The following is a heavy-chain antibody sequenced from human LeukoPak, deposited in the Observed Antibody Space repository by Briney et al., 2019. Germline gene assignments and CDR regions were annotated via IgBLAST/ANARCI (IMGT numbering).Heavy chain of an antibody. CDR3: ARVGYCSSTSCYTGYYMDV. CDR1: GGSISSYY. CDR2: IYYSGST. V-gene: IGHV4-59*01. D-gene: IGHD2-2*02. J-gene: IGHJ6*03. Sequence: PSETLSLTCTVSGGSISSYYWSWIRQPPGKGLEWIGYIYYSGSTNYNPSLKSRVTISVGTSKNQFSLKLSSVTAADTAVYYCARVGYCSSTSCYTGYYMDVWGKGTTVTVSS.